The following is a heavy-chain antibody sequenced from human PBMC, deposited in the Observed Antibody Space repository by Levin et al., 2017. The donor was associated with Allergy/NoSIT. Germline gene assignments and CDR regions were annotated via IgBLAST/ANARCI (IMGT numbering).Heavy chain of an antibody. Sequence: GESLKISCAASGFTFSSYAMHWVRQAPGKGLEWVAVISYDGSNKYYADSVKGRFTISRDNSKNTLYLQMNSLRAEDTAVYYCARDYDGYSDFDYWGQGTLVTVSS. V-gene: IGHV3-30-3*01. CDR1: GFTFSSYA. CDR2: ISYDGSNK. J-gene: IGHJ4*02. D-gene: IGHD5-24*01. CDR3: ARDYDGYSDFDY.